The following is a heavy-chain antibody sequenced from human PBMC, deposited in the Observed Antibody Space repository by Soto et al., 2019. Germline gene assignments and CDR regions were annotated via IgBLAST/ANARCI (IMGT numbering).Heavy chain of an antibody. Sequence: GESLKISCEASGYSFTNFWLGWVRQMPGKGLEWLGIIYPGDSETRYSPSFQGQVTISADRSISTAYLQWSSLKASDTAIYYCATQHPLDSSGWYNWGQGTLVTVSS. D-gene: IGHD6-19*01. CDR1: GYSFTNFW. V-gene: IGHV5-51*01. J-gene: IGHJ4*02. CDR3: ATQHPLDSSGWYN. CDR2: IYPGDSET.